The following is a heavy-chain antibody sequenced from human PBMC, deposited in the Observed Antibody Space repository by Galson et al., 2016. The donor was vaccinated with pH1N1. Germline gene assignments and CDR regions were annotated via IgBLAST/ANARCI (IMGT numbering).Heavy chain of an antibody. J-gene: IGHJ4*02. V-gene: IGHV1-46*01. CDR3: ASRSSGQLHFDY. CDR2: INPSGVST. CDR1: YTFITYY. Sequence: YTFITYYIHWVRQAPGQGLEWLGMINPSGVSTTYAQKFQGRVTMTRDTSTSTVYMELSSLRSEDTAVYYCASRSSGQLHFDYWGQGTLVTVSS. D-gene: IGHD3-22*01.